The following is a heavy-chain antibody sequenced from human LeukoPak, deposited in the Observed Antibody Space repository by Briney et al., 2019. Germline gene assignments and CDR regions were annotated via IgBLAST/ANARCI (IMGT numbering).Heavy chain of an antibody. J-gene: IGHJ4*02. Sequence: SVKVSCKASGGTFSSYAISWVRQAPGQGLEWMGGIIPIFGTANYAQKFQGRVTITADKSTSTAYMELSSLGSEDTAVYYCARDGRYCSGGSCYFDYWGQGTLVTVSS. CDR1: GGTFSSYA. D-gene: IGHD2-15*01. V-gene: IGHV1-69*06. CDR3: ARDGRYCSGGSCYFDY. CDR2: IIPIFGTA.